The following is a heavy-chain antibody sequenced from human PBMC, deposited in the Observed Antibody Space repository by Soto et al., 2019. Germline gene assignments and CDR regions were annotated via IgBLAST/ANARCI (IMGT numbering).Heavy chain of an antibody. CDR2: ISSSGGST. D-gene: IGHD2-2*01. CDR1: GFTFSRYA. Sequence: EVQLLESGGGLVQPGGSLRLSCAASGFTFSRYAMSWVRQAPGKGLEWVSAISSSGGSTYYAASVKGRFTISRDDSKNTMYMQMNSLRAEDTAVYYCAKDNGDIEVVPVAGTFDSGGQGTLVTVSS. V-gene: IGHV3-23*01. CDR3: AKDNGDIEVVPVAGTFDS. J-gene: IGHJ4*02.